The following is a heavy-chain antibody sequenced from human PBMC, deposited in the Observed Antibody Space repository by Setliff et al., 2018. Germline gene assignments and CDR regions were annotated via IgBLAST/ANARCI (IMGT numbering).Heavy chain of an antibody. CDR1: GFSFSIFW. CDR3: ARGSLSGTTYPSDY. Sequence: LSLSCAGSGFSFSIFWMSWVRQAPGKGLDWVSSISSNSNYIYTADSLKGRLTVSRDNAKNSLYLQLDSLTADDTAVYYCARGSLSGTTYPSDYWGQGTLVTVSS. CDR2: ISSNSNYI. J-gene: IGHJ4*02. V-gene: IGHV3-21*01. D-gene: IGHD1-20*01.